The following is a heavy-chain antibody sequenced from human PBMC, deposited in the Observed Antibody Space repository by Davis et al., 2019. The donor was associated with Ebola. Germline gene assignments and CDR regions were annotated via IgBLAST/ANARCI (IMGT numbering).Heavy chain of an antibody. J-gene: IGHJ4*02. CDR3: ARDGYYYDSSGYYLVYFDY. Sequence: GGSLRLFCAASGFTFSSYSMNWVRQAPGKGLEWVSSISSSSSYIYYADSVKGRFTISRDNAKNSLYLQMNSLRDEDTAVYYCARDGYYYDSSGYYLVYFDYWGQGTLVTVSS. D-gene: IGHD3-22*01. CDR2: ISSSSSYI. CDR1: GFTFSSYS. V-gene: IGHV3-21*01.